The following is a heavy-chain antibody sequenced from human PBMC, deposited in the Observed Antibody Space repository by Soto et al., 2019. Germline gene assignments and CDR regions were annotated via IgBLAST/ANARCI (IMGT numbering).Heavy chain of an antibody. CDR2: ISYDGSNK. J-gene: IGHJ6*02. Sequence: GGSLRLSCAASGFTFSSYAMHWVRQAPGKGLEWVAVISYDGSNKYYADSVKGRFTISRDNSKNTLYLQMNSLRAEDTAVYYCAKWSVRNPYYYDGSGYYRGTYYYYGMDVWGQGTTVTVSS. CDR3: AKWSVRNPYYYDGSGYYRGTYYYYGMDV. D-gene: IGHD3-22*01. CDR1: GFTFSSYA. V-gene: IGHV3-30*18.